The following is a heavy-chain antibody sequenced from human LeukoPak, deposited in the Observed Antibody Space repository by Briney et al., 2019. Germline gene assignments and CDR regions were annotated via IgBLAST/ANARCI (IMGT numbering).Heavy chain of an antibody. CDR2: IKQDGSEK. CDR3: ASPRIYGSGAFDI. Sequence: GGSLRLSCAASGFTFSSCWMSWVRQAPGKGLEWVANIKQDGSEKYYVDSVKGRFTISRDNAKNSLYLQMNSLRAEDTAVYYCASPRIYGSGAFDIWGQGTMVTVSS. J-gene: IGHJ3*02. CDR1: GFTFSSCW. D-gene: IGHD3-10*01. V-gene: IGHV3-7*01.